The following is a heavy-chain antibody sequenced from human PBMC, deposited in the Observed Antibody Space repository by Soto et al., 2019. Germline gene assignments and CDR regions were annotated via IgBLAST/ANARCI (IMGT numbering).Heavy chain of an antibody. CDR3: ARDLLLSYDSSGYYYDWFDP. CDR2: TYYRSKWYN. CDR1: GDSVSSNSAA. V-gene: IGHV6-1*01. J-gene: IGHJ5*02. Sequence: SQTLSLTCAISGDSVSSNSAAWNWIRQSSSRGLEWLGRTYYRSKWYNDYAVSVKSRITINPDTSKNQFSLQLNSVTPEDTAVYYCARDLLLSYDSSGYYYDWFDPWGQGTLVTVSS. D-gene: IGHD3-22*01.